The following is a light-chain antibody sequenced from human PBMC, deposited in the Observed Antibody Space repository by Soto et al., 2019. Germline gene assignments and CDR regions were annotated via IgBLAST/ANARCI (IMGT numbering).Light chain of an antibody. CDR1: SSGVVGYNY. J-gene: IGLJ3*02. Sequence: QSALTQPRSVCGSPGQSVTISCTGTSSGVVGYNYVSWYQQHPGKAPQLMIYDVTKRPSGVPDRFSGSKSGNTASLTISALQSEDEADYYCCSYTGSYTLKVFGGGTKLTVL. CDR3: CSYTGSYTLKV. V-gene: IGLV2-11*01. CDR2: DVT.